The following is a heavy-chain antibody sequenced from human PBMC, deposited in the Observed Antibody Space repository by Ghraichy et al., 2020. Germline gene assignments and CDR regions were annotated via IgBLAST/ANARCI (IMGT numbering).Heavy chain of an antibody. J-gene: IGHJ6*02. CDR3: ARYVRGAPPDYYYGMDV. V-gene: IGHV3-48*02. CDR2: ISSSSSTI. Sequence: GESLNISCAASGFTFSSYSMNWVRQAPGKGLEWVSYISSSSSTIYYADSVKGRFTISRDNAKNSLYLQMNSLRDEDTAVYYCARYVRGAPPDYYYGMDVWGQGTTVTVYS. D-gene: IGHD3-10*02. CDR1: GFTFSSYS.